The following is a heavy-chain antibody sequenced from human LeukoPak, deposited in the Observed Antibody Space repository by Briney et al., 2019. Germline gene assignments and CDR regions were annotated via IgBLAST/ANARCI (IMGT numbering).Heavy chain of an antibody. CDR1: GFTFSTYG. CDR2: ISYSSSPI. J-gene: IGHJ4*02. D-gene: IGHD3-10*01. V-gene: IGHV3-48*02. Sequence: PGGSLRLSCAASGFTFSTYGMTWVRQAPGKGLEWISYISYSSSPIYYADSVKGRFTISRDNAKNSLYLQMSSLRDDDTAVYYCASLPSITMAPRGWGQGTLVTVSS. CDR3: ASLPSITMAPRG.